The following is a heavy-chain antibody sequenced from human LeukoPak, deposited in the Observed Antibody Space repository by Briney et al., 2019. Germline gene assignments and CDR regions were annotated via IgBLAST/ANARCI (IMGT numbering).Heavy chain of an antibody. D-gene: IGHD4-17*01. CDR2: IWYDGSNK. CDR1: GFTFSSYG. J-gene: IGHJ4*02. V-gene: IGHV3-33*01. CDR3: ARDDYGTTDY. Sequence: GRSLRLSCAASGFTFSSYGMHWVRQAPGKGLEWVAVIWYDGSNKYYADSVKGRFTISRDNSKNTLYLQMNSLRAEDTAVYYCARDDYGTTDYWGQGTLSPSPQ.